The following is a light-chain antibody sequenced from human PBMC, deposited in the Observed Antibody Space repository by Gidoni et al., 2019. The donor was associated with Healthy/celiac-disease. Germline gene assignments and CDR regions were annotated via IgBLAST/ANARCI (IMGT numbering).Light chain of an antibody. CDR2: AAS. CDR1: QGISSY. V-gene: IGKV1-8*01. CDR3: QQYYSYPRT. Sequence: AIRIPHSPSSLSASTGDRVTITCRASQGISSYLAWYQQKPGKAPKLLIYAASTLQSGVPSRFSGSGSGTDLTLTISCLQYEDCATYYCQQYYSYPRTFGQGTKLEIK. J-gene: IGKJ2*01.